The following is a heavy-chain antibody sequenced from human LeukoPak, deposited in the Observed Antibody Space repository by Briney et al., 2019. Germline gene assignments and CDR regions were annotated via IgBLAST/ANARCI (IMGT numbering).Heavy chain of an antibody. Sequence: PGGSLRLSCAASGVTFSSFNMNWVRQAPGKGLEWVSYIGSSSSTIFYADSVKGRFTISRDNAKNSLYLQMNSLRAEDTAVYYCAGEMATIKDYWGQGTLVTVSS. CDR2: IGSSSSTI. CDR1: GVTFSSFN. V-gene: IGHV3-48*04. CDR3: AGEMATIKDY. D-gene: IGHD5-24*01. J-gene: IGHJ4*02.